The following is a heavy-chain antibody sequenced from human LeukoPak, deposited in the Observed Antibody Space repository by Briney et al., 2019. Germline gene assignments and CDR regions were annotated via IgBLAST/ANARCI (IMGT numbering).Heavy chain of an antibody. D-gene: IGHD2-15*01. J-gene: IGHJ4*02. Sequence: ASVKVSCKASGYTLTSNAISWVRQAPGQGLEWMGWVSPYNVNTNYAQRLQGRVTMTTDTSTSTAYMELRSLRSDDTAVYYCARARGGYVDYWGQGTLVTVSS. V-gene: IGHV1-18*01. CDR1: GYTLTSNA. CDR3: ARARGGYVDY. CDR2: VSPYNVNT.